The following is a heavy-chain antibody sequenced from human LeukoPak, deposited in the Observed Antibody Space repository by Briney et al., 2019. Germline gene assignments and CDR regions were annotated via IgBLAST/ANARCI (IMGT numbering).Heavy chain of an antibody. V-gene: IGHV3-64*01. J-gene: IGHJ4*02. CDR2: ISSNGDTT. D-gene: IGHD3-16*01. Sequence: RPGKSLRLSCAASGFTFSTYAMHCVRQAPGEGLDYVSAISSNGDTTYYANSVKGRFTISRDNSKNTLYLQMASLRAEDMAVYYCARWARYGSHPEGLGWWGQGTLVTVSS. CDR1: GFTFSTYA. CDR3: ARWARYGSHPEGLGW.